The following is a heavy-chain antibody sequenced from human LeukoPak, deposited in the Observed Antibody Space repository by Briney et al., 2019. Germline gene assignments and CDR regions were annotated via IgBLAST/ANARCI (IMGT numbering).Heavy chain of an antibody. Sequence: ASVKVSCKASGYTFTSYGISWVRQAPGQGLEWMGWISAYNGNTNYAQKLQGRVTMTTDTSTSTAYMELRSLRSDDTAVYYCARDFAEPYQLWSLMLFDYWGQGTLVTVSS. CDR2: ISAYNGNT. V-gene: IGHV1-18*01. CDR3: ARDFAEPYQLWSLMLFDY. J-gene: IGHJ4*02. CDR1: GYTFTSYG. D-gene: IGHD5-18*01.